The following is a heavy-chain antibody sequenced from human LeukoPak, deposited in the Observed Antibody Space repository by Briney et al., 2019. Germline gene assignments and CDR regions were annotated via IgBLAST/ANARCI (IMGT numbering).Heavy chain of an antibody. CDR2: IYHSGST. D-gene: IGHD3-22*01. J-gene: IGHJ4*02. CDR3: ARLRYYDSSGYYYDY. V-gene: IGHV4-38-2*02. Sequence: SETLSLTCTVSGYSISSGYYWGWIRQPPGKGLEWIGSIYHSGSTYYNPSLKSRVTISVDTSMNQFSLKLSSVTAADTAVYYCARLRYYDSSGYYYDYWGQGTLVTVSS. CDR1: GYSISSGYY.